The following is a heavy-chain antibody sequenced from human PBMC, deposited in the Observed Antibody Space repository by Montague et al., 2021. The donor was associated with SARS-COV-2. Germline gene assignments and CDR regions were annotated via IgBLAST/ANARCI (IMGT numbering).Heavy chain of an antibody. CDR3: ASNTIFGVVIPYYYYYYMDV. CDR1: GFTFSSYG. D-gene: IGHD3-3*01. J-gene: IGHJ6*03. Sequence: SRRLSCAASGFTFSSYGMHWVRQAPGKGLEWVAVIWYDGSNKYYADSVKGRFTISKDNSKNTLYLQMNSLRAEDTAVYYCASNTIFGVVIPYYYYYYMDVWGKGTTVTVSS. CDR2: IWYDGSNK. V-gene: IGHV3-33*01.